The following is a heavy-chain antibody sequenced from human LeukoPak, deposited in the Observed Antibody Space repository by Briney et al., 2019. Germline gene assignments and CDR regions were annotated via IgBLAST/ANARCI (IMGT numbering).Heavy chain of an antibody. V-gene: IGHV5-51*01. CDR2: IYPGDSDT. CDR3: ARHKFSSSSSPFGYYYYYMDV. D-gene: IGHD6-13*01. CDR1: GYSFTSYW. Sequence: GESLQISCKGSGYSFTSYWIGWVRRMPGKGLEWMGIIYPGDSDTRYCPSFQGQVTISADKSISTAYLQWSSLKASDTAMYYCARHKFSSSSSPFGYYYYYMDVWGKGTTVTVSS. J-gene: IGHJ6*03.